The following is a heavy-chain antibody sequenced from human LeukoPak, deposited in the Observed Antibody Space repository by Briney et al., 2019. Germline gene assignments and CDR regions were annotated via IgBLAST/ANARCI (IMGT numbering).Heavy chain of an antibody. Sequence: PGGSLRLSCAASGFTVSSNYMSWVRQAPGKGLEWVSVIYSGGSTYYADSVKGRFTISRDNSKNTLYLQMHSLRAEDTAVYYCARFYYDFWSGYSDYWGQGTLVTVSS. V-gene: IGHV3-66*02. CDR2: IYSGGST. CDR3: ARFYYDFWSGYSDY. CDR1: GFTVSSNY. J-gene: IGHJ4*02. D-gene: IGHD3-3*01.